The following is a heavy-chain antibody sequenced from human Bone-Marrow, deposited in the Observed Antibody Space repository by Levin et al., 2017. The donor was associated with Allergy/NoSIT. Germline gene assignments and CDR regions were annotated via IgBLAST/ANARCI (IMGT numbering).Heavy chain of an antibody. CDR3: ARDLGRGSHWDAFDF. D-gene: IGHD5-12*01. V-gene: IGHV3-11*01. CDR1: GFTFSDSY. J-gene: IGHJ3*01. Sequence: PGGSLRLSCEASGFTFSDSYMSWIRQAPGKGLEWVSYISNGGTTIDYAESVKGRFTISRDNAKNSLYLQMSSLRAEDTAVYFCARDLGRGSHWDAFDFWGQGTMVTVSS. CDR2: ISNGGTTI.